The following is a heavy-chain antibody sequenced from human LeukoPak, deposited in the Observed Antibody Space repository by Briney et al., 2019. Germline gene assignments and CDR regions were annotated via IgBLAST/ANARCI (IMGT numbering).Heavy chain of an antibody. Sequence: GGSLRLSCAASGFTFSNYAMSWVRQAPGKGLEWVANIKQDGSEKNYVDSVKGRFTISRDNAKNSLYLQMNSLRAEDTAVYYCARAYSSSWYDAFDLWGQGAMVTVSS. D-gene: IGHD6-13*01. CDR3: ARAYSSSWYDAFDL. J-gene: IGHJ3*01. V-gene: IGHV3-7*01. CDR2: IKQDGSEK. CDR1: GFTFSNYA.